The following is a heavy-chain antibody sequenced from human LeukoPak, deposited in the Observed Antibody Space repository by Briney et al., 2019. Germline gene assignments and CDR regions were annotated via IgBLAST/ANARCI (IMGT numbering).Heavy chain of an antibody. CDR1: GFTFSSYA. D-gene: IGHD3-22*01. J-gene: IGHJ4*02. V-gene: IGHV3-30-3*01. CDR2: ISYDGSNK. CDR3: ARGQYYYDSSGYSPADY. Sequence: GGSLRLSCAAYGFTFSSYAMHWVRQAPGKGLEWVAVISYDGSNKYYADSVKGRFTISRDNSKNTLYLQMNSLRAEDTAVYYCARGQYYYDSSGYSPADYWGQGTLVTVSS.